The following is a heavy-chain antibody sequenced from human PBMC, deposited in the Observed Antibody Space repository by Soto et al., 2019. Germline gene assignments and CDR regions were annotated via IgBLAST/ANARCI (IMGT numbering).Heavy chain of an antibody. CDR2: ISYDGSNK. CDR1: GFTFSTYG. V-gene: IGHV3-30*18. Sequence: GGSLRLSCAASGFTFSTYGMHWVRQAPGKGLEWVAVISYDGSNKYYADSVKGRFTISRDNSKNTLYLQMNSLRAEDTGVYYCAKVTGYCSSTSCSRDYYYYYGMDVWGQGTTVTVSS. J-gene: IGHJ6*02. D-gene: IGHD2-2*01. CDR3: AKVTGYCSSTSCSRDYYYYYGMDV.